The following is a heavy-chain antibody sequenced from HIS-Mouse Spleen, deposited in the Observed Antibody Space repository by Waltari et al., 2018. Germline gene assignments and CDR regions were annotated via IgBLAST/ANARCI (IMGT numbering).Heavy chain of an antibody. CDR2: IDYSVGT. Sequence: QLQLQESGPGLVKPSETLSLTCTVSGGSISSSSYYWGWIRQPPGKGLEWIGSIDYSVGTYYHPSLKSRVTISVDTSKNQFSLKLSSVTAADTAVYYCAREIPYSSSWYDWYFDLWGRGTLVTVSS. D-gene: IGHD6-13*01. V-gene: IGHV4-39*07. J-gene: IGHJ2*01. CDR3: AREIPYSSSWYDWYFDL. CDR1: GGSISSSSYY.